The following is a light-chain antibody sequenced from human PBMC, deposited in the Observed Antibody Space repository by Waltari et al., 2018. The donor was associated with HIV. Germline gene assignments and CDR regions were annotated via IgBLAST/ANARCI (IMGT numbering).Light chain of an antibody. CDR2: DVT. CDR3: CSYTSSITGRV. V-gene: IGLV2-14*03. CDR1: SSDVGGYKY. J-gene: IGLJ1*01. Sequence: QSALTQPASVSGSPGQSITISCTGPSSDVGGYKYVPWYQQYPGKAPKLIIYDVTNRPSGVSNRFSGSKSGNTASLTISGLQAEDEADYYCCSYTSSITGRVFGTGTKVTVL.